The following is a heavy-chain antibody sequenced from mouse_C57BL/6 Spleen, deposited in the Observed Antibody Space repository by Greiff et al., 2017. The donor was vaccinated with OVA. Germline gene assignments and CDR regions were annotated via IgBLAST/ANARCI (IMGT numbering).Heavy chain of an antibody. J-gene: IGHJ4*01. V-gene: IGHV1-85*01. D-gene: IGHD2-12*01. Sequence: QVQLKESGPELVKPGASVKLSCKASGYTFTSYDINWVKQRPGQGLEWIGWIYPRDGSTKYNEKFKGKATLTVDTSSSTAYMELHSLTSEDSAVYFCARESYDYAMDYWGQGTSVTVSS. CDR3: ARESYDYAMDY. CDR1: GYTFTSYD. CDR2: IYPRDGST.